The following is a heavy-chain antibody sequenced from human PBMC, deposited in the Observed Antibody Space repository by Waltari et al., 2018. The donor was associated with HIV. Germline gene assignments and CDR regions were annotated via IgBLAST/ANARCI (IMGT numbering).Heavy chain of an antibody. D-gene: IGHD5-12*01. CDR1: GFTVSSNY. V-gene: IGHV3-53*01. CDR3: ARDPEMATKWGY. Sequence: VQLVESGGGLSEPGGSLRLSCAAPGFTVSSNYMSGVRQAPGKGLKWVSVISSGGSTYYAVSVKGRFTISRDNSKNTLYLQMNSLRAGDTAVYYCARDPEMATKWGYWGQGTLVTVSS. CDR2: ISSGGST. J-gene: IGHJ4*02.